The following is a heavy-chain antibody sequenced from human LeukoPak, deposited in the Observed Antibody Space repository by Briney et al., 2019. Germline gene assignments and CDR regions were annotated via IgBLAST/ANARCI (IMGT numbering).Heavy chain of an antibody. CDR1: GFTFSSYA. Sequence: QAGGSLRLSYAASGFTFSSYAMHWVRQTPGKGLEWVAVISYDGSNKYYADSVKGRFTISRDNSKNTLYLQMNSLRAEDTAVFYCASDLGYSSSWYGEGFDYWGQGTLVTVSS. CDR2: ISYDGSNK. D-gene: IGHD6-13*01. V-gene: IGHV3-30-3*01. J-gene: IGHJ4*02. CDR3: ASDLGYSSSWYGEGFDY.